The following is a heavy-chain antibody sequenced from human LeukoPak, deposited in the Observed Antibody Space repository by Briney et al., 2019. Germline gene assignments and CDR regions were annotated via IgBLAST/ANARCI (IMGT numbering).Heavy chain of an antibody. CDR3: AREKAADGTNWGDYFDY. J-gene: IGHJ4*02. V-gene: IGHV4-59*01. Sequence: SETLSLTCTVSGGSISGYYWSWIRQPPGKGLEWIGNIYHSGNTNYNPSLKSRVTISIDTSKNQFALKVSSVTAADTAMYYCAREKAADGTNWGDYFDYWGQGTLVAVSS. CDR2: IYHSGNT. D-gene: IGHD6-13*01. CDR1: GGSISGYY.